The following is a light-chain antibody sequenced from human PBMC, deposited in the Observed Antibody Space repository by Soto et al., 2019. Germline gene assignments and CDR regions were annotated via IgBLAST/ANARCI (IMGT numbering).Light chain of an antibody. V-gene: IGKV3-20*01. CDR2: GAS. CDR3: QQYSSSPLYT. CDR1: QSVSSSY. J-gene: IGKJ2*01. Sequence: EIVLTQSPGTLSLSPGERATLSCRASQSVSSSYLAWYQQKPGQAPRLLIYGASSRATGIPDRFSGSGSGKDFTLTISRLEPEDFAVYSCQQYSSSPLYTFGQGDKLEIK.